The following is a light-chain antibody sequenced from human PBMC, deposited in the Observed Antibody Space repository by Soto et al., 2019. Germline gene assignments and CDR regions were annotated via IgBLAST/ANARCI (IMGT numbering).Light chain of an antibody. CDR1: QSVSHW. Sequence: DVQRNYTPYPLSASGGDGGTVTCRASQSVSHWLAWYQHKPGKAPKLLIYDVSSLESGVPSRFSGSGSGTEFILNISSLQPDDFATYYCQQYDSYPWTFDQGTKVDIK. CDR2: DVS. CDR3: QQYDSYPWT. V-gene: IGKV1-5*01. J-gene: IGKJ1*01.